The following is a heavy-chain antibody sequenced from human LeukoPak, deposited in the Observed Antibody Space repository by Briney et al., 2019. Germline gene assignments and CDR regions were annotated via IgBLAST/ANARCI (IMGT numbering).Heavy chain of an antibody. Sequence: ETLSLTCTVSGGSISSYYWSWIRQPPGKGLEWIGYIYYRGSTNYNPSLKSRVTISLDTSKNQFSLKLSSVTAADTAVYYCTRGTLLWFRESDREDDYWGQGTLVTVSS. D-gene: IGHD3-10*01. CDR3: TRGTLLWFRESDREDDY. CDR2: IYYRGST. J-gene: IGHJ4*02. V-gene: IGHV4-59*08. CDR1: GGSISSYY.